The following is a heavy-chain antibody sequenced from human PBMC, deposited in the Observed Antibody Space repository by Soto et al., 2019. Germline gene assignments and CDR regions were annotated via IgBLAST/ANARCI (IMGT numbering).Heavy chain of an antibody. Sequence: GGSLRLSCAASGFTFSSYSMNWVRQAPGKGLEWVSAISGSGGSTYYADSVKGRFTISRDNSKNTLYLQMNSLRAEDTAVYYCAKDLPSGYYDFWSGYSDYWGQGTLVTVSS. V-gene: IGHV3-23*01. CDR1: GFTFSSYS. CDR3: AKDLPSGYYDFWSGYSDY. D-gene: IGHD3-3*01. J-gene: IGHJ4*02. CDR2: ISGSGGST.